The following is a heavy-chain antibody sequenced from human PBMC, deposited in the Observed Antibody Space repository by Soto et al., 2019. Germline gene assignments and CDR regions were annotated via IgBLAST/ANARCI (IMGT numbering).Heavy chain of an antibody. J-gene: IGHJ4*01. V-gene: IGHV4-59*01. CDR1: GGSIGSYY. D-gene: IGHD3-22*01. CDR3: ARAPDSSGYYYYFDC. CDR2: INYSGNT. Sequence: QVQLQESGPGLVKPSETLSLTCTVSGGSIGSYYWSWIRQPPGKGLECLGYINYSGNTNYDPSLKSRVTISVDTSKNHFSLKLSSVTAAGTAVYFCARAPDSSGYYYYFDCWGQGTLVTVSS.